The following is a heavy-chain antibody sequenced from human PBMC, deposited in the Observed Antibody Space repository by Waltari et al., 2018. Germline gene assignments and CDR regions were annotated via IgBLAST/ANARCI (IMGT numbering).Heavy chain of an antibody. CDR2: IYCEGSI. D-gene: IGHD3-16*01. Sequence: EVQLVESGGGLIQPGGSLRLSCAASGFTVSRNYMSWVRQAPGKGLEGVSVIYCEGSIKYADSVKGRFTLSRDNSKNTLSLQMNSLRAEDTAVYYCAGYDYVRGSGVAEYFQYWGQGTLVTVSS. J-gene: IGHJ1*01. CDR1: GFTVSRNY. V-gene: IGHV3-53*01. CDR3: AGYDYVRGSGVAEYFQY.